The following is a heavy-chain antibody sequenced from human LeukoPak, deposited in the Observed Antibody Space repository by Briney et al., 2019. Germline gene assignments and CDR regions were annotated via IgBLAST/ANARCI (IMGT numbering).Heavy chain of an antibody. J-gene: IGHJ3*02. CDR2: IHSDGSST. V-gene: IGHV3-74*01. D-gene: IGHD1-1*01. CDR3: ARGNAHAFDI. Sequence: GGSLRLSCAASGFTLNNAWMHWVRQAPGKGLVWVSRIHSDGSSTTSADSVKGRFTISRDNAENTLYLQMNSLRAEDTAVYFCARGNAHAFDIWGQGTMVTVSS. CDR1: GFTLNNAW.